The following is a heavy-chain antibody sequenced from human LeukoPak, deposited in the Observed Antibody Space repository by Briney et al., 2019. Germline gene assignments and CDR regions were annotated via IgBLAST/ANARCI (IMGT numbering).Heavy chain of an antibody. Sequence: PGGSLRLSCAASGFTFSSYAMSWVRQAPGKGLEWVSAINGSGGSTYYADSVKGRFTISRDNSKNTLYLQMNSLRAEDTAVYYCAKVGWIQLWLYFDYWGQGTLVTVSS. CDR2: INGSGGST. V-gene: IGHV3-23*01. CDR3: AKVGWIQLWLYFDY. D-gene: IGHD5-18*01. CDR1: GFTFSSYA. J-gene: IGHJ4*02.